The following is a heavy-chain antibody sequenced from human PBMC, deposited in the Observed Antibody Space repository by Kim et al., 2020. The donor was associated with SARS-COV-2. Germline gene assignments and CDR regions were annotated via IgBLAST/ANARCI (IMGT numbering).Heavy chain of an antibody. CDR2: T. J-gene: IGHJ5*02. D-gene: IGHD1-26*01. CDR3: ARVPSTSWFGP. Sequence: TNTTPDLKGRVTISVGTSKNQFSLKLSSVTAADTAVYYCARVPSTSWFGPWGQGTLVTVSS. V-gene: IGHV4-59*01.